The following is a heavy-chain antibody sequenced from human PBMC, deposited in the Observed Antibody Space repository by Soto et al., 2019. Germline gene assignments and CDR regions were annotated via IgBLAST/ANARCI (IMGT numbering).Heavy chain of an antibody. J-gene: IGHJ6*02. CDR2: FIPIFGTA. Sequence: QVQLVQSGAEVKKPGSSVKVSCKASGGTFSSYAISWVRQAPGQGLEWMGGFIPIFGTADYAQRFQGRVTITADESTSTAYMALSSLRSEDTAVYYCARQGSTEYYYYGMDVWGQGTTVTVSS. V-gene: IGHV1-69*12. CDR3: ARQGSTEYYYYGMDV. CDR1: GGTFSSYA. D-gene: IGHD2-2*01.